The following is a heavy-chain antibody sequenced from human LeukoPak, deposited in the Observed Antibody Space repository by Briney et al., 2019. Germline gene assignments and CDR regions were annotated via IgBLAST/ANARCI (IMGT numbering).Heavy chain of an antibody. CDR1: GGSISSYY. CDR2: IYYSGST. CDR3: ASSDYGDYGAFDI. D-gene: IGHD4-17*01. J-gene: IGHJ3*02. Sequence: SETLSLTCTVSGGSISSYYWSWIRQPPGKGLEWIGYIYYSGSTYYNPSLKSRVTISVDTSKNQFSLKLSSVTAADTAVYYCASSDYGDYGAFDIWGQGTMVTVSS. V-gene: IGHV4-59*12.